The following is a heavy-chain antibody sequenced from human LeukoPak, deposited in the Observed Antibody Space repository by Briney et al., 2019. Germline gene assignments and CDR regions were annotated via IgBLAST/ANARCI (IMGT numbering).Heavy chain of an antibody. CDR2: INSSSSYI. Sequence: GGSLRLSCAASGFTFSSYSMNWVRQAPGKGLEWVSSINSSSSYIYYADSVKGRFTISRDNAKNSLYLQMNSLRAEDTAVYYCARGYDFWSGYYTNNWFDPWGQGTLVTVSS. CDR3: ARGYDFWSGYYTNNWFDP. J-gene: IGHJ5*02. CDR1: GFTFSSYS. V-gene: IGHV3-21*01. D-gene: IGHD3-3*01.